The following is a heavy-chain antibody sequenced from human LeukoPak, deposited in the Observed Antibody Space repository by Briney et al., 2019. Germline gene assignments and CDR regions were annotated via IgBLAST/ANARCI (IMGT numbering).Heavy chain of an antibody. J-gene: IGHJ4*02. CDR3: AKGGIVATIFALFDY. Sequence: GGSLRLSCAASGFTSSSYAMSWVRQAPGKGLEWVSAISGSGGSTYYADSVKGRFTISRDNSKNTLYLQMNSLRAEDTAVYYCAKGGIVATIFALFDYWGQGTLVTVSS. CDR2: ISGSGGST. D-gene: IGHD5-12*01. V-gene: IGHV3-23*01. CDR1: GFTSSSYA.